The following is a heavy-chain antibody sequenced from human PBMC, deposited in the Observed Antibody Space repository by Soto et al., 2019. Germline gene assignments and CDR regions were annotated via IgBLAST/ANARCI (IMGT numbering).Heavy chain of an antibody. CDR2: IYWDDDK. D-gene: IGHD2-2*01. V-gene: IGHV2-5*02. Sequence: QITLKESGPPLVKPTQTLTLTCTFSGFSLSTSGVGVGWIRQPPGKALEWLALIYWDDDKRYSPSLKSRLTITKDTSKNQVVLTMTNMDPVDTATYYCAHRLSCSSTSRYSGFGPWGQGTLVTVSS. CDR3: AHRLSCSSTSRYSGFGP. J-gene: IGHJ5*02. CDR1: GFSLSTSGVG.